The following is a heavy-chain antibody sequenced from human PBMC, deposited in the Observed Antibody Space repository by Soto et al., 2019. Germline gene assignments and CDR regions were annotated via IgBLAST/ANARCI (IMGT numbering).Heavy chain of an antibody. CDR2: IYYSGST. CDR3: ARRYYYGSGSLGALDI. CDR1: CGSISSSSYY. J-gene: IGHJ3*02. D-gene: IGHD3-10*01. V-gene: IGHV4-39*01. Sequence: SETLSLTCTVSCGSISSSSYYWGWIRQPPGKGLEWIGSIYYSGSTYYNPSLKSRVTISVDTSKNQFSLKLSSVTAADTAVYYCARRYYYGSGSLGALDIWGQGTMVT.